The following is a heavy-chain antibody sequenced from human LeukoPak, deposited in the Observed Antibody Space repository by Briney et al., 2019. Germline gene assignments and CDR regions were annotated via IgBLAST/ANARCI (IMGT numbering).Heavy chain of an antibody. V-gene: IGHV4-39*01. CDR1: GGSISSSSYY. CDR3: ARAMTTVTTLSPHAVP. J-gene: IGHJ5*02. Sequence: PSETLSLTCTVSGGSISSSSYYWGWIRQPPGKGLEWIGSIYYSGSTYYNPSLKSRVTISVDTSKNQFSLKLSSVTAADTAVYYCARAMTTVTTLSPHAVPWSQGTLVTVSS. CDR2: IYYSGST. D-gene: IGHD4-17*01.